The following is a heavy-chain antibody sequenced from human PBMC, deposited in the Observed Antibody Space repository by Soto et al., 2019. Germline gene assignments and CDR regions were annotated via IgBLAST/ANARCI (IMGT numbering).Heavy chain of an antibody. V-gene: IGHV3-30*18. D-gene: IGHD6-6*01. CDR2: ISYDGSNK. J-gene: IGHJ4*02. CDR3: AKEGGAARAFDY. Sequence: QVQLVESGGGVVQPGRSLRLSCAASGFTFSSYGMHWVRQAPGKGLEWVAVISYDGSNKYYADSVKGRFTISRDNSKNTLYLQMNSLRAEDTAVYYCAKEGGAARAFDYWGQETLVTVSS. CDR1: GFTFSSYG.